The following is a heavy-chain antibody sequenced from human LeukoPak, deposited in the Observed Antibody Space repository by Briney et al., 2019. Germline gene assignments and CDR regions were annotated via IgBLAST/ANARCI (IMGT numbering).Heavy chain of an antibody. CDR3: TRDGGFSTSGAFEH. D-gene: IGHD1-26*01. Sequence: SETLSLTCAVYGGSFSGYYWSWIRQPPGKGLEWIGEISHSGTTNYNPSLKSRVTILVDKSKNQFSLKLTSVTTADTAVYYCTRDGGFSTSGAFEHWGQGTLVSVSS. CDR2: ISHSGTT. CDR1: GGSFSGYY. J-gene: IGHJ4*02. V-gene: IGHV4-34*01.